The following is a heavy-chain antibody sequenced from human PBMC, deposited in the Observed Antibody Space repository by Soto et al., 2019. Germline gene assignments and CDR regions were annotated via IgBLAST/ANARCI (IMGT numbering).Heavy chain of an antibody. Sequence: ASVKVSCKASGYTFTRYTMNWVRQAPGQSLEWMGWINGGTGQTKHSQRFQGRVNITRDTSASTAYMELSSLRSEDTAVYYCARGKGMEENYYYYGLDIWGQGTTVTVSS. CDR3: ARGKGMEENYYYYGLDI. V-gene: IGHV1-3*01. CDR2: INGGTGQT. CDR1: GYTFTRYT. D-gene: IGHD1-1*01. J-gene: IGHJ6*02.